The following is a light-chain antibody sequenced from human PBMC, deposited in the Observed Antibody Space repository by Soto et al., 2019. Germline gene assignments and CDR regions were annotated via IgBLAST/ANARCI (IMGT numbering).Light chain of an antibody. Sequence: SYELTQPPSVSVAPGKTARITCGGNNIGSKSGHWYQQKPGQAPVLVIYYDSDRPSGIPERFSGSNSGNTATLTISRVEAGDEADYYCQVWDSSSDPLFGGGTKVTVL. CDR3: QVWDSSSDPL. CDR2: YDS. J-gene: IGLJ2*01. CDR1: NIGSKS. V-gene: IGLV3-21*04.